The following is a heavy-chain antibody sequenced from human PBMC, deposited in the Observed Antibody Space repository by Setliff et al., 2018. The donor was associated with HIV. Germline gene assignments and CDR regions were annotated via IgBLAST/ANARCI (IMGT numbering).Heavy chain of an antibody. CDR3: ARGREVIRDTYYSYFYMDV. J-gene: IGHJ6*04. V-gene: IGHV4-39*07. CDR2: IDYSGNT. Sequence: SETLSLTCTVSGGSIGSTDYYWGWIRQPPGKGLEWIGTIDYSGNTYYNPSLKSGFTLSVDTSKNQFSLRLNSVTAADTAVYYCARGREVIRDTYYSYFYMDVWSRGTAVTVSS. CDR1: GGSIGSTDYY. D-gene: IGHD3-22*01.